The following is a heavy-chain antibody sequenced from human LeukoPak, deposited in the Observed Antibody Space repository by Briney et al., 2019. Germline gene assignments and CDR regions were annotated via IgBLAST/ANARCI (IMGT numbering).Heavy chain of an antibody. CDR1: GFTFSSYG. Sequence: GRSLRLSCAASGFTFSSYGMHWVRQAPGKGLEWVAVISYDGSNKYYADSVKGRFTISRDNSKNTLYLQKNSLRAEDTAVYYCAKGVNGYDYFDYWGQGTLVTVSS. CDR3: AKGVNGYDYFDY. V-gene: IGHV3-30*18. J-gene: IGHJ4*02. D-gene: IGHD5-12*01. CDR2: ISYDGSNK.